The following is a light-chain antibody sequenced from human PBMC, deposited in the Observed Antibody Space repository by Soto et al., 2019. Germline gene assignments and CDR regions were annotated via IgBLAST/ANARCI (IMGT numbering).Light chain of an antibody. CDR3: QQSYSSPLYT. CDR2: GAS. CDR1: QTISTY. Sequence: DIQMTQSPSSLSASVGDRVTITCRASQTISTYLNWYQQKPGKGPKLLIYGASSLQSGVPSRFSGSGSGTDFTLTISSLQPEDFANYFCQQSYSSPLYTFGQGTKLEI. V-gene: IGKV1-39*01. J-gene: IGKJ2*01.